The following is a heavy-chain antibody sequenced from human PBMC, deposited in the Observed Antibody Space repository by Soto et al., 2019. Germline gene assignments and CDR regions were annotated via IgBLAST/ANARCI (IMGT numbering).Heavy chain of an antibody. V-gene: IGHV2-5*02. CDR2: IYWDDDK. CDR3: ACDYCTDGACYVRFDP. Sequence: QITLKESGPTLVKPTQTLTLTCTFSGFSLSTSGVGVGWIRQPPGKALEWLALIYWDDDKRYSPSLKSRLTIPKDTSKKQVVLTMTNMDPVHTATYYCACDYCTDGACYVRFDPWGQGTLVTVSS. J-gene: IGHJ5*02. D-gene: IGHD2-8*01. CDR1: GFSLSTSGVG.